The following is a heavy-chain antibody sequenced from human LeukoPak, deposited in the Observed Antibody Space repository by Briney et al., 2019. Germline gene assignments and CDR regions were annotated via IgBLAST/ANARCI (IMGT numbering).Heavy chain of an antibody. Sequence: TGGSLRLSCAASGFTFGSPWMHWVRQAPGKGLVWVSRINSDGSATAYADSVKGRFTISRDNAENALYLQMNSLRAEDTAVYYCVRGTAGYHSSYFDYWGQGTLVTVSS. D-gene: IGHD3-16*02. CDR3: VRGTAGYHSSYFDY. V-gene: IGHV3-74*01. CDR2: INSDGSAT. CDR1: GFTFGSPW. J-gene: IGHJ4*02.